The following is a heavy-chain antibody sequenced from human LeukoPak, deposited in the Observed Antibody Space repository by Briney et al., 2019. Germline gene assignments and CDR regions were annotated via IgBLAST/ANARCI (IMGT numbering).Heavy chain of an antibody. D-gene: IGHD3-10*01. Sequence: SETRSLTCTVSGGSISSSNYYWGWIRQPPGKGLEWIGNIYYSGTTYCNPSLRSRLNMSVDTSKKQSSLKLTSVTAADTAVYYCARLWGFGEFDYWGQGTLVTISS. CDR1: GGSISSSNYY. CDR2: IYYSGTT. V-gene: IGHV4-39*01. CDR3: ARLWGFGEFDY. J-gene: IGHJ4*02.